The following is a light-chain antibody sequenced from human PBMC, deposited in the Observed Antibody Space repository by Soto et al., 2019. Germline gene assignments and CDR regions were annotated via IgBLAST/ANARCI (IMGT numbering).Light chain of an antibody. CDR1: SSDVGAYNY. CDR3: SSYTTTKEV. J-gene: IGLJ1*01. Sequence: QSVLTQPASVSGSPGQSITISCTGTSSDVGAYNYVSWYQHHPGKAPKLVIYEVSNRPSGLSNRFSGSKSGNTASLTISGLQAEDEADYFCSSYTTTKEVFGTGTKVT. V-gene: IGLV2-14*01. CDR2: EVS.